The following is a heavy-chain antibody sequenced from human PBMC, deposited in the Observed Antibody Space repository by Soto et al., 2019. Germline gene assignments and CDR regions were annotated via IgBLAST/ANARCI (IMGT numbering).Heavy chain of an antibody. Sequence: QAHLVQSGAEVKKPGASAKVSCKASGYTFKNYGINWVRQAPGRGLEWVAWISAYNGDTSYAQHFQGRVTVTTETVTNTAYMELRSLRPDDTAVYFCVLGGLETGYYRDMDYWGQGTLVSVSS. CDR2: ISAYNGDT. D-gene: IGHD3-9*01. CDR3: VLGGLETGYYRDMDY. V-gene: IGHV1-18*04. CDR1: GYTFKNYG. J-gene: IGHJ4*02.